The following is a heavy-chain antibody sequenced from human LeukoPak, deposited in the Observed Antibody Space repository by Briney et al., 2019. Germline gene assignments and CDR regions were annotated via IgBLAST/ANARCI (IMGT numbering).Heavy chain of an antibody. J-gene: IGHJ4*02. Sequence: GGSLRLSCAASGFTFSSYGMHWVRQAPGKGLEWVAFIRYDGSNKYYADSVKGRFTISRDNSKNTLYLQMNSLRTEDTSVYYCAKDSSGSSWYWDYWGQGTLVTVSS. V-gene: IGHV3-30*02. CDR2: IRYDGSNK. CDR3: AKDSSGSSWYWDY. D-gene: IGHD6-13*01. CDR1: GFTFSSYG.